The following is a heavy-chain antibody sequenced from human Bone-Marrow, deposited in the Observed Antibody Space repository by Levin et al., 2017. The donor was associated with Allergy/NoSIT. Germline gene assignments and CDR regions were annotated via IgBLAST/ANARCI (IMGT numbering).Heavy chain of an antibody. CDR3: VRGRVRGVSVYDF. CDR1: GGPFSGYY. V-gene: IGHV4-34*01. CDR2: INHSGST. D-gene: IGHD3-10*01. J-gene: IGHJ4*02. Sequence: PSETLSLTCAVYGGPFSGYYWSWIRQPPGKGLEWIGEINHSGSTNYNPSLKSRVTISGDTSKNQFSLKLNSVTAADTAVYYCVRGRVRGVSVYDFWGQGTLVTVSS.